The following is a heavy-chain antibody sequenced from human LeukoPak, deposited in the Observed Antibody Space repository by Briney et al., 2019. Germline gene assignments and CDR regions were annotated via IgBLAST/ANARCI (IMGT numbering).Heavy chain of an antibody. CDR1: GGSFSGYQ. CDR2: INHSGST. Sequence: SETLSLTCAVYGGSFSGYQWSWIRQPPGKGLEWIGEINHSGSTNYSPSLKSRLTISQDTSQNQFSLKLSSVTAADTAVYYCARGGDYYGSGIPFDHWGQGTLVTVSS. CDR3: ARGGDYYGSGIPFDH. J-gene: IGHJ4*02. V-gene: IGHV4-34*01. D-gene: IGHD3-10*01.